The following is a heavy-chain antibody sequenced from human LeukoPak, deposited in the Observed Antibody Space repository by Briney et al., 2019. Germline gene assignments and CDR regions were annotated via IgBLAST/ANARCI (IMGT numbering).Heavy chain of an antibody. CDR2: ITQSGGT. CDR1: GGSFRAYF. D-gene: IGHD3/OR15-3a*01. Sequence: SETLSLTCAVYGGSFRAYFWTWIRQPPGQGLEWIGEITQSGGTIYNPSLKSRVTMSVDTSKNHSSLNLTSVTAADTALYYCARSSGTGFSQYWGQGTLVTVSS. J-gene: IGHJ4*02. V-gene: IGHV4-34*01. CDR3: ARSSGTGFSQY.